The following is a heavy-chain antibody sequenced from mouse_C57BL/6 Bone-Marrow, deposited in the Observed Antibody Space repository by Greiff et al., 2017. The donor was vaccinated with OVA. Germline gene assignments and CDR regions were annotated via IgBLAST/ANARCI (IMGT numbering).Heavy chain of an antibody. CDR2: ISSGGDYI. Sequence: VQLKESGEGLVKPGGSLKLSCAASGFTFSSYAMSWVRQTPEKRLEWVAYISSGGDYIYYADTVKGRFTISRDNARNTLYLQMSSLKSEDTAMYYCTREFDYGWYFDVWGTGTTVTVSS. CDR3: TREFDYGWYFDV. CDR1: GFTFSSYA. J-gene: IGHJ1*03. V-gene: IGHV5-9-1*02. D-gene: IGHD2-4*01.